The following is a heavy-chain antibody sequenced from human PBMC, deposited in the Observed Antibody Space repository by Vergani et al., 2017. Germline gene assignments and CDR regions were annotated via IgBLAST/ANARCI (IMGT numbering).Heavy chain of an antibody. Sequence: QVQLQESGPGLVKPSGTLSLTCAVSGGSISSSNWWSWVRQPPGKGLEWIGEIYHSGSTNYNPSLKSRVTISVDKSKNQFSLKLSSVTAADTAVYYCAKXVVVAAMEGDYYYYGMDVWGQGTTVTVSS. CDR3: AKXVVVAAMEGDYYYYGMDV. CDR2: IYHSGST. D-gene: IGHD2-15*01. V-gene: IGHV4-4*02. CDR1: GGSISSSNW. J-gene: IGHJ6*02.